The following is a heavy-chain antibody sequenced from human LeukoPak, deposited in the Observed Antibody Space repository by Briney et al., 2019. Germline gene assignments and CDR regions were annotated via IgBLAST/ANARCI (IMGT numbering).Heavy chain of an antibody. CDR3: ATQRFSESDY. CDR2: IYYSGST. Sequence: SETLSLTCTVSGGSISSSSYYWGWIRQPPGKGLEWIGSIYYSGSTYYNPSLKSRVTISVDTSKNQFSLKLSSVTAADTAVYYCATQRFSESDYWGQGTLVTVSS. CDR1: GGSISSSSYY. V-gene: IGHV4-39*01. J-gene: IGHJ4*02.